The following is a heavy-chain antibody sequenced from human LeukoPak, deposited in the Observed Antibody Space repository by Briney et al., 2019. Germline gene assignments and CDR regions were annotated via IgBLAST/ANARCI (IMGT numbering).Heavy chain of an antibody. CDR2: VHSSGIT. D-gene: IGHD3-22*01. V-gene: IGHV4-4*07. CDR3: AGESYYDASGYSGGLNV. CDR1: GGPISSYY. Sequence: SETLSLTCTVSGGPISSYYLSWIRRPAGKGLEWIGRVHSSGITNYNPSLRSRLTMSIDTSRNQFSLRVTSVTAADTALYYCAGESYYDASGYSGGLNVWGQGTTVIVSS. J-gene: IGHJ6*02.